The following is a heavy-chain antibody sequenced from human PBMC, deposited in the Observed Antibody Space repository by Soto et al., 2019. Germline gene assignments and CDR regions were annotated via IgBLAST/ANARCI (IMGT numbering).Heavy chain of an antibody. CDR1: GDSIRGYS. CDR2: FFVTGRI. D-gene: IGHD3-16*01. CDR3: ARGLGRYFDL. J-gene: IGHJ2*01. Sequence: LSLTCTVSGDSIRGYSWSWIRQPAGQGLESLGRFFVTGRINYNPSLKSRVTMSLDTSTNQFSLRLASVTAADTAVYFCARGLGRYFDLWGRGTLVTVSS. V-gene: IGHV4-4*07.